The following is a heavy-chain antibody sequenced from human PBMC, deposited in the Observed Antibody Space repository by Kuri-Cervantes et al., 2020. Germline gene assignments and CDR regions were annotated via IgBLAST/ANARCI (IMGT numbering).Heavy chain of an antibody. CDR1: GYTFTSYG. CDR2: ISAYNGNT. V-gene: IGHV1-18*01. D-gene: IGHD3-10*01. CDR3: ATDLITMVRGEVGYFDL. Sequence: ASVKVSCKASGYTFTSYGISWVRQAPGQGLEWMGWISAYNGNTNYAQKLQGRVTMTEDTSTDTAYMELSSLRSEDTAVYYCATDLITMVRGEVGYFDLWGRGTLVTVSS. J-gene: IGHJ2*01.